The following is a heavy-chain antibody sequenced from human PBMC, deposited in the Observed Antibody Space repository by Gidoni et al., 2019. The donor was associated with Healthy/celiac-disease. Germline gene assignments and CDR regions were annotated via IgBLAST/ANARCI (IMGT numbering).Heavy chain of an antibody. CDR1: GFPFSDYY. Sequence: QVQLVESGGGLVKPGGSLRLSCAASGFPFSDYYMSWIRQAPGKGLEWVSYISSSSSYTNYADSVKGRFTISRDNAKNSLYLQMNSLRAEDTAVYYCARRGKLGISHDAFDIWGQGTMVTVSS. D-gene: IGHD7-27*01. J-gene: IGHJ3*02. V-gene: IGHV3-11*06. CDR2: ISSSSSYT. CDR3: ARRGKLGISHDAFDI.